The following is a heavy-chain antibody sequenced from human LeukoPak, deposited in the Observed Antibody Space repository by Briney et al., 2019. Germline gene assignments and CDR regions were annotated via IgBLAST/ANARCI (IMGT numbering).Heavy chain of an antibody. CDR3: ARDRSSGRYYYYMDV. D-gene: IGHD6-19*01. CDR2: IKQDGSEK. CDR1: GITFSSYW. J-gene: IGHJ6*03. Sequence: QTGGSLRLSCAASGITFSSYWMSWVRQASGKGLEWVANIKQDGSEKYYGDSVKGRFIISRDNGKNSLYLQMNSLRADDTAVYYCARDRSSGRYYYYMDVWGKGTTVTVSS. V-gene: IGHV3-7*01.